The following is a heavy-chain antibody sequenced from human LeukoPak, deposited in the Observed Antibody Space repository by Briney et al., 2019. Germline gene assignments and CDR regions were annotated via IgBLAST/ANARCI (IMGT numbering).Heavy chain of an antibody. CDR2: MNPNSGNT. CDR3: ARGDYGDYVGYYYYYMDV. J-gene: IGHJ6*03. CDR1: GYTFTSYD. Sequence: GASVKVSCKASGYTFTSYDINWVRQATGQGLEWMGWMNPNSGNTGYAQKFQGRVTMTRNTSISTAYMELSSLRFEDTAVYYCARGDYGDYVGYYYYYMDVWGKGTTVTVSS. V-gene: IGHV1-8*01. D-gene: IGHD4-17*01.